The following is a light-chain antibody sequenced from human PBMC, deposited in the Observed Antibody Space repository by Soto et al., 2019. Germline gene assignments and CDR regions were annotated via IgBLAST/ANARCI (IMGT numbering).Light chain of an antibody. CDR3: SSYTNINTRACV. CDR2: EVT. Sequence: QSALTQPASVSGSPGQSITISCTGNSGDIGSYNRVSWYQQHPGKAPKLIIYEVTDRPSGVSNRFSGSKSGNTASLTISGLQAEDEADYYCSSYTNINTRACVFGTGTKLTVL. J-gene: IGLJ1*01. V-gene: IGLV2-14*01. CDR1: SGDIGSYNR.